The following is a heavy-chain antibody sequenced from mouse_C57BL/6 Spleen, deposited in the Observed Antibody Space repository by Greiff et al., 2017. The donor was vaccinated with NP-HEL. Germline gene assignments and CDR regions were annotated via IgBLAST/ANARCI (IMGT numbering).Heavy chain of an antibody. V-gene: IGHV1-72*01. CDR1: GYTFTSYW. J-gene: IGHJ3*01. Sequence: QVHVKQPGAELVKPGASVKLSCKASGYTFTSYWMHWVKQRPGRGLEWIGRIDPNSGGTKYNEKFKSKATLTVDKPSSTAYMQLSSLTSEDSAVYYCARGAYDYDGAWFAYWGQGTLVTVSA. CDR2: IDPNSGGT. CDR3: ARGAYDYDGAWFAY. D-gene: IGHD2-4*01.